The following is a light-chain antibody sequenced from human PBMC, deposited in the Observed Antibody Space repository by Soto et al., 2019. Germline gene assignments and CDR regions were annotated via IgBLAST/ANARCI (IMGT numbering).Light chain of an antibody. J-gene: IGKJ1*01. CDR1: QSVSSSY. CDR3: QQYGSSRT. Sequence: EIVLTQSPGTLSLSPGERATLSCRASQSVSSSYLAWYQQKPGQAPRLLIYGASSRATGIPDRFSGSGYGTDFTLNISRLEPEDFAVYYCQQYGSSRTFGQGTKVDIK. V-gene: IGKV3-20*01. CDR2: GAS.